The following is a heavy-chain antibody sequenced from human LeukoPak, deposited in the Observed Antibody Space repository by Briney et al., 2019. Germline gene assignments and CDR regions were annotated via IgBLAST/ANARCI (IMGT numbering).Heavy chain of an antibody. Sequence: ASVTVSCKTSGYAFIGYYIHWVRQAPGRGLEWMGWINSNTGGPNYAQNFQGRVTMSRDTSINTAYMELNRLRSDDTAVYYCARAMTRNAFDFWGQGTVVTVSS. CDR2: INSNTGGP. J-gene: IGHJ4*03. CDR3: ARAMTRNAFDF. D-gene: IGHD2-2*01. V-gene: IGHV1-2*02. CDR1: GYAFIGYY.